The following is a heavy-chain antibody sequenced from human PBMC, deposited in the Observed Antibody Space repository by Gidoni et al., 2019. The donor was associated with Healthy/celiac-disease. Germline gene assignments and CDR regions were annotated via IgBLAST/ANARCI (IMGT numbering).Heavy chain of an antibody. D-gene: IGHD5-18*01. CDR2: ISSSSSDI. V-gene: IGHV3-21*01. CDR1: GSHFSSSR. Sequence: EVQLVESGGGLVKPGGSLSPACAASGSHFSSSRMNWVRQAPGKGLEWVSSISSSSSDIYYADSVKGRFTISRDNAKNSLYLQMNSLRAEDTAVYYCARGGGGIQIWLPGAFDIWGQGTMVTVSS. J-gene: IGHJ3*02. CDR3: ARGGGGIQIWLPGAFDI.